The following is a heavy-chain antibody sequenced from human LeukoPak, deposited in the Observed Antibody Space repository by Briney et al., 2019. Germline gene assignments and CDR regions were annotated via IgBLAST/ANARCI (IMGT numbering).Heavy chain of an antibody. CDR1: GGSVNSGDYY. J-gene: IGHJ4*02. CDR2: IYYSGST. CDR3: ARLSGWYSSRPFDY. Sequence: PSETLSLTCTVSGGSVNSGDYYWSWIRQPPGKGLEWIGYIYYSGSTYYNPSLKSRVTISVDTSKNQFSLKLSSVTAADTAVYYCARLSGWYSSRPFDYSSQGTLVTVSS. V-gene: IGHV4-30-4*08. D-gene: IGHD6-19*01.